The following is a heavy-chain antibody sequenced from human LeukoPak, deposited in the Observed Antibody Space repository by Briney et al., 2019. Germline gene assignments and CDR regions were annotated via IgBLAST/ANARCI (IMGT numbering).Heavy chain of an antibody. Sequence: ASVKVSCKVSGYTLTELSMHWVRQAPGKGLEWMGGFDPEDGETIYAQKFQGRVTMTGDTSTDTAYMELSSLRSEDTAVYYCATGQQLVRSRYYYGMDVWGQGTTVTVSS. CDR3: ATGQQLVRSRYYYGMDV. CDR1: GYTLTELS. CDR2: FDPEDGET. V-gene: IGHV1-24*01. D-gene: IGHD6-13*01. J-gene: IGHJ6*02.